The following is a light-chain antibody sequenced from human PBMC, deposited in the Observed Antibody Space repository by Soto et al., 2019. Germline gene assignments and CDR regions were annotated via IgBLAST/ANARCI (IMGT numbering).Light chain of an antibody. CDR1: QSVSSTY. CDR2: GAS. V-gene: IGKV3-20*01. J-gene: IGKJ2*01. Sequence: ESVLTQSPGTLSLSPGERATLSCRASQSVSSTYLAWYQHRPGQAPRLLIYGASSRATGIPDRFSGSGSGTAVPLTISILESEDCAVYYSQQYGSSPPMYTFGQGNKLEIK. CDR3: QQYGSSPPMYT.